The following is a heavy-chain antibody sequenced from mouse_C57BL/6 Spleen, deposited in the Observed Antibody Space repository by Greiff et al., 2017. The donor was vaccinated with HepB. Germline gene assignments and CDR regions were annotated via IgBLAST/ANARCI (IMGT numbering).Heavy chain of an antibody. D-gene: IGHD1-1*01. CDR3: AREGYYGSSYGYFDV. V-gene: IGHV1-82*01. CDR1: GYAFSSSW. J-gene: IGHJ1*03. CDR2: IYPGDGDT. Sequence: QVQLQQSGPELVKPGASVKISCKASGYAFSSSWMNWVKQRPGKGLEWIGRIYPGDGDTNYNGKFKGKATLTADKSSSTAYMQLSSLTSEDSAVYFCAREGYYGSSYGYFDVWGTRTTVTVSS.